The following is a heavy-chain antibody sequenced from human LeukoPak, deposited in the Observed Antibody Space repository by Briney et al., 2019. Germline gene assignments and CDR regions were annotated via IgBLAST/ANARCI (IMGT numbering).Heavy chain of an antibody. CDR1: GFTFRDYY. Sequence: GGSLRLSCAASGFTFRDYYMSWIRQAPGKGLEWISYISSSGTTLYYADSVKGRFTISRDNAKNSLYLQMNSLRAEDTAVYYCARDIYCGGDCYIPDYWGQGTLVTVSS. D-gene: IGHD2-21*02. J-gene: IGHJ4*02. V-gene: IGHV3-11*01. CDR2: ISSSGTTL. CDR3: ARDIYCGGDCYIPDY.